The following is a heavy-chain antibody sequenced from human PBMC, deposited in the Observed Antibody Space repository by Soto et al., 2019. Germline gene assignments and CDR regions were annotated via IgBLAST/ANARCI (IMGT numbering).Heavy chain of an antibody. CDR2: IYYSGST. Sequence: QLQLQESGPGLVKPSATLSLTCTVSGGSISSSSYYWGWIHQPPGKGLEWIGSIYYSGSTYYNPSLRCRGTISVATSKNRFALWVLWVPAGDTVVYYCGIDAVHSSGFTDYWGQGTLVTVSS. J-gene: IGHJ4*02. CDR1: GGSISSSSYY. V-gene: IGHV4-39*02. D-gene: IGHD6-19*01. CDR3: GIDAVHSSGFTDY.